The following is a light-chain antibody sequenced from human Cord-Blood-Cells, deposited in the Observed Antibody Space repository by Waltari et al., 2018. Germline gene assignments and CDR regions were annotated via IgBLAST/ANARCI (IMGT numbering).Light chain of an antibody. CDR1: SSDVGGYNY. CDR3: SSYTSSSTPV. Sequence: QSALTQPASVSGSPGQSMTISCTGTSSDVGGYNYVSWYQQHPGKAPKLMIYDVSNRSSGVSNRFSGSKSGNTASLTISGLQAEDEADYYCSSYTSSSTPVFGGGTKLTVL. CDR2: DVS. J-gene: IGLJ3*02. V-gene: IGLV2-14*03.